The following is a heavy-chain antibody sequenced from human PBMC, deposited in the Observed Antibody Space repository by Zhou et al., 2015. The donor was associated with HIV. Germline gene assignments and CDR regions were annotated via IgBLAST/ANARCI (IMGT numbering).Heavy chain of an antibody. CDR1: GGTFSSYA. J-gene: IGHJ6*02. CDR2: IIPIFGTA. D-gene: IGHD2-2*01. V-gene: IGHV1-69*01. Sequence: QVQLVQSGAEVKKPGSSVKVSCKASGGTFSSYAISWVRQAPGQGLEWMGGIIPIFGTANYAQKFQGRVTITADESTSTAYMELSSLRSEDTAVYYCARGRIVVVPAAGEGYYGMDVWGQGTTVTVSS. CDR3: ARGRIVVVPAAGEGYYGMDV.